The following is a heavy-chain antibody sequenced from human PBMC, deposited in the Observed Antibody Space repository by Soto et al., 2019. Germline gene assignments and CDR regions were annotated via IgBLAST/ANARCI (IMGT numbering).Heavy chain of an antibody. CDR1: GFAVSSNF. V-gene: IGHV3-66*01. D-gene: IGHD3-22*01. Sequence: GGSLRLSCAASGFAVSSNFMSWVRQAPGKGLDWVSVIYSGGSTYYADSVKGRFTISRDNSENTLYLQMNSLRAEDTAIYYCAGATMIGLLSSWGQGTLVTVSS. CDR2: IYSGGST. J-gene: IGHJ5*02. CDR3: AGATMIGLLSS.